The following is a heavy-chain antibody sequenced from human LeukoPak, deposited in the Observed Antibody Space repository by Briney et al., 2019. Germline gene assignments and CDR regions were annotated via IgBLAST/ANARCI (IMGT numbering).Heavy chain of an antibody. V-gene: IGHV7-4-1*02. CDR3: ARQPVAGATPFDSQNWFDP. Sequence: ASVKVSCKASGYTFTSYAMNWVRQAPGQGLEWIGWINTNTGNPTYAQGFTGRFVFSLDTSVSTAYLQISSLKAEDTAVYYCARQPVAGATPFDSQNWFDPWGQGTLVTVSS. CDR2: INTNTGNP. CDR1: GYTFTSYA. J-gene: IGHJ5*02. D-gene: IGHD6-19*01.